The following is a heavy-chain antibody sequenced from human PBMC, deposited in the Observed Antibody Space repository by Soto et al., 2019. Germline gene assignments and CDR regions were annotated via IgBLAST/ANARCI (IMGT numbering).Heavy chain of an antibody. D-gene: IGHD2-15*01. J-gene: IGHJ6*02. V-gene: IGHV3-30*18. Sequence: QVQLVESGGGVVQPGRSLRLSCAASGFTFRTYGIQWVRQAPGKGLEWVAAISYDGSNKYYADSVKGRFTITRDNSKNTLYLHMNSLRADDTAVYYCAKDIVVVSAASPLDYFFGMDVWGQGTTVTVSS. CDR1: GFTFRTYG. CDR3: AKDIVVVSAASPLDYFFGMDV. CDR2: ISYDGSNK.